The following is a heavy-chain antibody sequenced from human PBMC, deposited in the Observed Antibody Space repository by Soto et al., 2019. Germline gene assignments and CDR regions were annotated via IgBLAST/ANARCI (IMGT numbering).Heavy chain of an antibody. D-gene: IGHD3-22*01. CDR1: GFSFSSYC. J-gene: IGHJ4*02. CDR2: VWYDGCNK. V-gene: IGHV3-33*01. CDR3: ARDQVDYYDSSGYYRLFDY. Sequence: GGSRRLSXAASGFSFSSYCMHWIRQAPGKGLEWVAVVWYDGCNKYFADSVKGRVTSSRYSSKNTLFLQMNSLSSVDAAVYYCARDQVDYYDSSGYYRLFDYWGKGTMVTVSS.